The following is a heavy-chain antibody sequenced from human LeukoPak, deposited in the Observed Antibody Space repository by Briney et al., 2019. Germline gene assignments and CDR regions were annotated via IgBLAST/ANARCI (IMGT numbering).Heavy chain of an antibody. CDR3: ARGGAARLHFQN. J-gene: IGHJ1*01. D-gene: IGHD6-6*01. CDR1: GASISSGDYY. CDR2: IYHSGST. V-gene: IGHV4-61*08. Sequence: SETLSLTCTVSGASISSGDYYWNWIRQPPGKGLEWIGYIYHSGSTNYNPSLQSRVTISVDTSKNQFSLNLNSVTAADTAVYYCARGGAARLHFQNWGQGTLVTVSS.